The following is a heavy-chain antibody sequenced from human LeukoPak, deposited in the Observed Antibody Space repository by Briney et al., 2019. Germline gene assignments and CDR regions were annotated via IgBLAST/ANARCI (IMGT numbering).Heavy chain of an antibody. CDR2: SYHSGST. D-gene: IGHD3-9*01. CDR3: ARVRMTGTLDV. J-gene: IGHJ6*04. V-gene: IGHV4-38-2*01. Sequence: PSETLSLTRAVSGYSIRRGYYWGWIRQPPGKGLEWIGTSYHSGSTYYNPSRKRRVTISLATSKNQFCLKLSSVTAADTAVYYCARVRMTGTLDVWGKGTTVTVSS. CDR1: GYSIRRGYY.